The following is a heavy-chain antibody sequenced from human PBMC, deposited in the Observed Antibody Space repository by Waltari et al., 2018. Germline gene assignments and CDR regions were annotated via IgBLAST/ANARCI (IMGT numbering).Heavy chain of an antibody. CDR1: GGTFSSYA. V-gene: IGHV1-69*11. Sequence: QVQLVQSGAEVKKPGSSVKVSCKASGGTFSSYAISWVRQAPGQGLEWMGGIIPILGKANYAQKFQGRVTITADEATSAAYMELSSLRAEDTAVYYCARVPYGDYVDAFDIWGQGTMVTVSS. D-gene: IGHD4-17*01. CDR2: IIPILGKA. J-gene: IGHJ3*02. CDR3: ARVPYGDYVDAFDI.